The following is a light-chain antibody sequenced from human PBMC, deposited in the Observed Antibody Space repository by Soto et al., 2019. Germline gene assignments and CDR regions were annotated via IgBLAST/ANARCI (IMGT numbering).Light chain of an antibody. V-gene: IGKV1-27*01. CDR2: GIS. J-gene: IGKJ4*01. CDR3: QKYNTAPLT. CDR1: QSFSTY. Sequence: DFQMTHSPSSLSASEAYRCTITCGSNQSFSTYLAWYQQQPGKVLKLLISGISTLQSGVPSLFSGSGYGTEFTLTISNLQPEDVATYYCQKYNTAPLTFGGGTKVDIK.